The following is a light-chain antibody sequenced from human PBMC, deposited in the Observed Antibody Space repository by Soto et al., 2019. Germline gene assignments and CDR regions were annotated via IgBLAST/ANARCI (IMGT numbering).Light chain of an antibody. Sequence: DIQMTQSPSTLSASIGDRVTITCRASQSITTFLAWYQQKPGKAPQILIYDASTWEPGVPSRLSGGGSGTDFTLTISRLEPEDFAVYYCQQYGSSGTFGQG. V-gene: IGKV1-5*01. CDR1: QSITTF. J-gene: IGKJ1*01. CDR3: QQYGSSGT. CDR2: DAS.